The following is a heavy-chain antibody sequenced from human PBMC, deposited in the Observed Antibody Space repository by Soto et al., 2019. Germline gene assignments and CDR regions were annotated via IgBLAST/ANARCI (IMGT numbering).Heavy chain of an antibody. CDR1: GGSISSSSYY. CDR2: IYYSGST. D-gene: IGHD3-22*01. Sequence: SETLSLTCTVSGGSISSSSYYWGWIRQPPGKGLEWIGSIYYSGSTYYNPSLKSRVTISVDTSKNQFSLKLSSVTAADTAVYYCARGDYYDTSGPFSDAFDIWGQGTMVTVSS. J-gene: IGHJ3*02. V-gene: IGHV4-39*01. CDR3: ARGDYYDTSGPFSDAFDI.